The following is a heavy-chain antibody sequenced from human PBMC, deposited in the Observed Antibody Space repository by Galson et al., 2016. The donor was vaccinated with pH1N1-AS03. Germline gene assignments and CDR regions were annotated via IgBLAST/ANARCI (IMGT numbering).Heavy chain of an antibody. J-gene: IGHJ4*02. D-gene: IGHD3-16*01. CDR1: AFPLRNCA. CDR3: TQGEGGGPDDD. Sequence: SLRLSCAASAFPLRNCALRWVRQAPGKGLEWVSTLGSGGDTHYADSVKGRFTISRDKSKNTMYLQMNSLRAEDTAIYYCTQGEGGGPDDDWGQGTLVTVSS. V-gene: IGHV3-23*01. CDR2: LGSGGDT.